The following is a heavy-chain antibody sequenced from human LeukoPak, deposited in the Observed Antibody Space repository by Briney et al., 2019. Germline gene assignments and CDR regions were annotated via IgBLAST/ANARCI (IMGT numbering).Heavy chain of an antibody. CDR1: SGPISSSSYY. D-gene: IGHD6-13*01. V-gene: IGHV4-39*01. Sequence: WETLSLTCTVSSGPISSSSYYWGWIRQPRGKGLEWIGSIYYSGSTYYNPSLKSRVTISVDKSKNPFSLKLSSVSAADTAVYYCARLGGSSSWYHIDYWGQGTLVTVSS. CDR2: IYYSGST. CDR3: ARLGGSSSWYHIDY. J-gene: IGHJ4*02.